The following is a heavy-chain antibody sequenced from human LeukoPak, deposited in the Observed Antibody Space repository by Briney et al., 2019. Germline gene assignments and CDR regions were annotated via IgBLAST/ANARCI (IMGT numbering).Heavy chain of an antibody. CDR3: ASTLWFGELLYFDY. D-gene: IGHD3-10*01. CDR2: ISYDGSNK. V-gene: IGHV3-30*04. J-gene: IGHJ4*02. CDR1: GFTFSSYA. Sequence: GGSLRLSCAASGFTFSSYAMHWVRQAPGKGLEWVAVISYDGSNKYYADSVKGRFTISRDNAKNSLYLQMNSLRAEDTAVYYCASTLWFGELLYFDYWGQGTLVTVSS.